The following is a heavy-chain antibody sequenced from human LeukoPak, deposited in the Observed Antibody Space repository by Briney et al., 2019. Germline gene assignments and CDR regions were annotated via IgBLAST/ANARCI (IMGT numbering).Heavy chain of an antibody. Sequence: GGSLRLSCAASGFTFSSYAMSWVRQAPGKGLEWVSAISGSGGSTYYADSVKGRFTISRDNSKNTLYLQMNSLRAEGTAVYYCAKDNYDFWSGYYTQRGIFDYWGQGTLVTVSS. CDR1: GFTFSSYA. V-gene: IGHV3-23*01. CDR2: ISGSGGST. CDR3: AKDNYDFWSGYYTQRGIFDY. D-gene: IGHD3-3*01. J-gene: IGHJ4*02.